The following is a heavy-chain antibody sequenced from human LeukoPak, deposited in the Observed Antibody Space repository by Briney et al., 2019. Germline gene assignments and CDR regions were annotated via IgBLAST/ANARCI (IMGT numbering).Heavy chain of an antibody. Sequence: ASVKFSCKASGYTFTGYDMHWVRQAPGQGLEWMGWINPNSGGTNYAQKFQGRVTMTRDTSISTAYMELSRLRSDDTAVYYCARATSRLEWLLNWFDPWGQGTLVTVSS. CDR3: ARATSRLEWLLNWFDP. V-gene: IGHV1-2*02. D-gene: IGHD3-3*01. J-gene: IGHJ5*02. CDR2: INPNSGGT. CDR1: GYTFTGYD.